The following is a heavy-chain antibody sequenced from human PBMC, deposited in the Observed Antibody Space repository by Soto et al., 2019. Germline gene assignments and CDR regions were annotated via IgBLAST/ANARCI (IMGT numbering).Heavy chain of an antibody. CDR1: GSPVSNCS. J-gene: IGHJ3*02. CDR3: ARAPPAPYCSGGNCYPWNDAFDI. D-gene: IGHD2-15*01. Sequence: PSDSLSPTSSTSGSPVSNCSWRRLRQPPGSVLEWIGHVYYTGTTNYRPSLKSRVTMSVDMSKNQFSLNLNSMTATDTAVYYCARAPPAPYCSGGNCYPWNDAFDIWGQGTMVTVSS. CDR2: VYYTGTT. V-gene: IGHV4-59*02.